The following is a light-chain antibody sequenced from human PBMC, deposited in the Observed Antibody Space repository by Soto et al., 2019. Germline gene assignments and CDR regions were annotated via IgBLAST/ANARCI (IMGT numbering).Light chain of an antibody. CDR2: AAS. V-gene: IGKV1-8*01. CDR1: QGISSY. Sequence: AIRMTQSPSSFSASTGDRVTITCRASQGISSYLAWYQHKPGKAPKVLIYAASTLQSGFPSRFSGSGSGTAFTLTISRPQSEDFATLYCQQYYSYPWTLGQGTKVAIK. CDR3: QQYYSYPWT. J-gene: IGKJ1*01.